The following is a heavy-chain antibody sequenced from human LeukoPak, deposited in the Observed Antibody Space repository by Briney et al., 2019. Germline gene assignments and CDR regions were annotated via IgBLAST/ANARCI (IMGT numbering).Heavy chain of an antibody. CDR3: ARAGYTISSYRFDY. CDR2: IYTTGMT. V-gene: IGHV4-4*07. J-gene: IGHJ4*02. CDR1: SVSINSYW. D-gene: IGHD3-16*02. Sequence: SETLSLTCSVSSVSINSYWWSWLRQPAGKGLEFIGRIYTTGMTNYNPSLKSRVSMSVDTSKNQFSLELRSVTAADTAVYFCARAGYTISSYRFDYWGQGALVTVSS.